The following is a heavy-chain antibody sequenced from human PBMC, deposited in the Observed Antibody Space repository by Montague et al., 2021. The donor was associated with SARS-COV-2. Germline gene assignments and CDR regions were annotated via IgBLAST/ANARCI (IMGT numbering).Heavy chain of an antibody. CDR2: ISYDGSNK. D-gene: IGHD2-2*01. J-gene: IGHJ6*03. V-gene: IGHV3-30*03. CDR3: ARVPGTAVAAAIRHYYYYMDV. Sequence: SLRLSCAASGFTFSSYGMHWVRQAPGKGLEWVAVISYDGSNKYYADSVKGRFTISRDNSKNTLYLQMNSLGAEDTAVYYCARVPGTAVAAAIRHYYYYMDVWGKGTTVTVSS. CDR1: GFTFSSYG.